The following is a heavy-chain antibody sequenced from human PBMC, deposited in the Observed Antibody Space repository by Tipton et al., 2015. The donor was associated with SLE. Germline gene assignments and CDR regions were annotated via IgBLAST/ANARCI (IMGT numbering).Heavy chain of an antibody. Sequence: TLSLTCTVSGGSISSYYWSWIRQPPGKGLEWIGYMYYGGSTNYKPSLKSRVTISVDTSKNQFSLKLNSVTAADTAMYYCARDMGGGHAFDIWGQGTMVTVSS. V-gene: IGHV4-59*01. CDR3: ARDMGGGHAFDI. CDR1: GGSISSYY. CDR2: MYYGGST. J-gene: IGHJ3*02. D-gene: IGHD3-16*01.